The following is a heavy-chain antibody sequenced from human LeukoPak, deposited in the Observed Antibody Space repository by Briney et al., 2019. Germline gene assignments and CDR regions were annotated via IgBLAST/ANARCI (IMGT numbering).Heavy chain of an antibody. V-gene: IGHV3-74*01. CDR3: ARGADTGYSSDC. CDR1: GFTFSRYR. D-gene: IGHD3-9*01. CDR2: INSDGSST. J-gene: IGHJ4*02. Sequence: GGSLRLSCAASGFTFSRYRMHWVRQAPGKGLMWVSRINSDGSSTSYADSVKGRFTISRDNAKNAMYLQMNSLRAEDTAVYYCARGADTGYSSDCWGQGTLVTVSS.